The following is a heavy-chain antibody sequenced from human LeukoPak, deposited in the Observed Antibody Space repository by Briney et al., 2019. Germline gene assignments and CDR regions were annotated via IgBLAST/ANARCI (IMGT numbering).Heavy chain of an antibody. CDR2: TNPNSSGT. V-gene: IGHV1-2*02. CDR1: RYTFTGYY. Sequence: ASVKVSCKASRYTFTGYYMHWVRQAPGQGLEWMGWTNPNSSGTSYAQKFQGRVTMTRDTSINTAYMELSSLISDDTAVYYCARDIFTVPARNAFDIWGQGTMVTVPS. CDR3: ARDIFTVPARNAFDI. J-gene: IGHJ3*02. D-gene: IGHD2-2*01.